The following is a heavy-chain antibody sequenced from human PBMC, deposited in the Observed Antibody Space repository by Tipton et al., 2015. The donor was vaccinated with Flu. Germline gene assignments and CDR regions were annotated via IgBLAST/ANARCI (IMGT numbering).Heavy chain of an antibody. V-gene: IGHV4-61*02. CDR3: ARGVYCGGDCYSLGYFDL. CDR2: LYTSGST. D-gene: IGHD2-21*02. Sequence: TLSLTCTVSGGSISSGSYYWSWIRQPAGKGLEWIGRLYTSGSTNYNPSLKSRVTISVDTSKNQFSLKLSSVTAADTAVYYCARGVYCGGDCYSLGYFDLWGRGTLVTVSS. J-gene: IGHJ2*01. CDR1: GGSISSGSYY.